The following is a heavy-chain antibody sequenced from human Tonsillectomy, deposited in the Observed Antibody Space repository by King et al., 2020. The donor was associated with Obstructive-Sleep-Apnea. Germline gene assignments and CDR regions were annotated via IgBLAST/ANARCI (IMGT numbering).Heavy chain of an antibody. CDR3: ASGVLTFGGVIAH. CDR2: IYYSGST. Sequence: PLQESGPGLVKPSQTLSLTCTVSGGSISSGGYYWSWIRQHPGKGLEWIGYIYYSGSTYYNPSLKSRVTISVDTSKNQFSLKLSSVTAADTAVYYCASGVLTFGGVIAHWGQGTLVTVSS. CDR1: GGSISSGGYY. D-gene: IGHD3-16*01. J-gene: IGHJ4*02. V-gene: IGHV4-31*03.